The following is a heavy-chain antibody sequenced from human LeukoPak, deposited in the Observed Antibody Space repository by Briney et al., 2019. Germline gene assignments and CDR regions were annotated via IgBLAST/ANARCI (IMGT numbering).Heavy chain of an antibody. CDR2: INPIFGTT. J-gene: IGHJ4*02. Sequence: ASVKVSCKASGDTFSSYAISWVRQAPGQGLEWMGGINPIFGTTNYAQKFQGRVTITADESTSTAYMELSSLSSEDTAVYYCARPDGYNFRLDYWGQGTLVTVSS. CDR3: ARPDGYNFRLDY. D-gene: IGHD5-24*01. V-gene: IGHV1-69*13. CDR1: GDTFSSYA.